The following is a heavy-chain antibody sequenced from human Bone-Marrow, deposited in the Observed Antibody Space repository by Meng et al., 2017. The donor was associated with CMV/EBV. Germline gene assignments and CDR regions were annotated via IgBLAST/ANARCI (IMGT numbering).Heavy chain of an antibody. CDR3: ATYCNSTSCYSLRGFDY. V-gene: IGHV1-69*05. CDR1: GPVRSYE. Sequence: GPVRSYEISRVRQAPGQGLEWMGGFIPIFGTASYAQKFQGRVTITTDESTSTAYKELSSLRSENTAVYYCATYCNSTSCYSLRGFDYWGQGTLVTVSS. D-gene: IGHD2-2*02. J-gene: IGHJ4*02. CDR2: FIPIFGTA.